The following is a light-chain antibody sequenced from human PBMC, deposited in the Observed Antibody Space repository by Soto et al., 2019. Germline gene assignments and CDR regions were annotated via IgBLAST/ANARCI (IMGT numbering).Light chain of an antibody. CDR2: KAT. J-gene: IGKJ2*01. Sequence: DIQMTQSPSTLSASVGDGVTITCRASQIIGSWLAWYQQKPGKAPKLLIYKATNLQSGVPSRFSGSGSGTDFSLTITTLQPEDSATYFFQNYNDFQYTFAPGTKLE. CDR1: QIIGSW. V-gene: IGKV1-5*03. CDR3: QNYNDFQYT.